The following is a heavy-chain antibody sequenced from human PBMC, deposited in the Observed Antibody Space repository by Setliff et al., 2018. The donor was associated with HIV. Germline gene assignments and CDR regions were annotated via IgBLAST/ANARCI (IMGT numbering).Heavy chain of an antibody. V-gene: IGHV3-7*01. CDR3: ANLWEVGA. CDR2: MKKDGSEI. D-gene: IGHD1-26*01. J-gene: IGHJ5*02. CDR1: GFTFSNYW. Sequence: PGESLKISCAASGFTFSNYWMDWVRQVPGKGLEWVATMKKDGSEIYYVDSVKGRFTISRDNARASVYLEMRGLRVEDTAVYLCANLWEVGAWGQGTLVTVSS.